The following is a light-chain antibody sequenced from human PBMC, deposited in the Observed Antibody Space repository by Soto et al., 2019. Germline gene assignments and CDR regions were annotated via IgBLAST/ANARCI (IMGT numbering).Light chain of an antibody. CDR1: SSDVGAYDY. Sequence: QSALTQPPSASGSPGQSVTISCTVTSSDVGAYDYVSWYQQHPGKAPKLMIYEINKRPSGVPDRFSGSKSGNTASLTVSGLQAEDEADYYCSSFAGSNNLPYVFGTGTKVT. CDR2: EIN. J-gene: IGLJ1*01. CDR3: SSFAGSNNLPYV. V-gene: IGLV2-8*01.